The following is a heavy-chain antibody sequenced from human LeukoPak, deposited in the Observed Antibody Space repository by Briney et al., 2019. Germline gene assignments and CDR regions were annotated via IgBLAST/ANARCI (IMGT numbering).Heavy chain of an antibody. CDR3: AKAPVTTCSGAYCYPFDY. CDR1: GFTFSSYG. J-gene: IGHJ4*02. CDR2: ISVSGNT. D-gene: IGHD2-21*01. V-gene: IGHV3-23*01. Sequence: GGSLRLSCAASGFTFSSYGMSWVRQAPGKGLEWVSAISVSGNTYHSDSVKGRFTISRDSSKNTLYLQMNRLRAEDAAVYYCAKAPVTTCSGAYCYPFDYWGQGTLVTVSS.